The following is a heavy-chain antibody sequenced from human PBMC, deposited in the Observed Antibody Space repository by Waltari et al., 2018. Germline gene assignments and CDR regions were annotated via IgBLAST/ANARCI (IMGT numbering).Heavy chain of an antibody. V-gene: IGHV1-2*06. D-gene: IGHD3-3*01. J-gene: IGHJ5*02. CDR1: GYTFTGYY. CDR3: ARAYAPGFLEWSLNWFDP. CDR2: INPNSGGT. Sequence: QVQLVQSGAEVKKPGASVKVSFKASGYTFTGYYMHWVRQAPGQGLEWMGRINPNSGGTNYAQKFQGRVTMTRDTSISTAYMELSRLRSDDTAVYYCARAYAPGFLEWSLNWFDPWGQGTLVTVSS.